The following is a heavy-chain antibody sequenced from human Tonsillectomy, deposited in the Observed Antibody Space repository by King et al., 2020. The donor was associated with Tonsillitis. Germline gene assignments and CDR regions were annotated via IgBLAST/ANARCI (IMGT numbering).Heavy chain of an antibody. D-gene: IGHD2-15*01. CDR2: IKQDGSEK. CDR3: ARVGDRWSLAY. V-gene: IGHV3-7*01. CDR1: GFTFSNFL. J-gene: IGHJ4*02. Sequence: QLVQSGGGLVQPGGSLRLSCAVSGFTFSNFLMSWVRQAPGKGLQWVANIKQDGSEKYYVDSVKGRFTISRDNAKNSLYLQMNSLRAEDTAVYYCARVGDRWSLAYGGQGTLVTVSA.